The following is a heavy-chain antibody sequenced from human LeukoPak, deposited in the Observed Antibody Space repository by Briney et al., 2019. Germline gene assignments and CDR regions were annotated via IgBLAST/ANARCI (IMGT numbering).Heavy chain of an antibody. CDR3: ARARRYSGSYYGIDY. CDR1: GFTFDDYG. V-gene: IGHV3-20*04. Sequence: PGGSLRLSCAASGFTFDDYGMSWVRQAPGKGLEWVSGINWNGGSTGYADSVKGRFTISRDNAKNSLYLQMNSLRAEDTALYYCARARRYSGSYYGIDYWGQGTLVTVSS. D-gene: IGHD1-26*01. J-gene: IGHJ4*02. CDR2: INWNGGST.